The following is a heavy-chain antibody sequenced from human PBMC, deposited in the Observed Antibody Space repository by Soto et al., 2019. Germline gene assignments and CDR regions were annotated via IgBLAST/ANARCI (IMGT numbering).Heavy chain of an antibody. CDR3: AGHLRWYIDY. CDR2: IYYSGST. D-gene: IGHD4-17*01. Sequence: SETLSLTCTVSGGSISSSSYYWGWIRQPPGKGLEWIGSIYYSGSTYYNPSLKSRVTISVDTSKNQFSLKLSSVTAADTAVYYCAGHLRWYIDYWGQGTLVTVSS. V-gene: IGHV4-39*01. CDR1: GGSISSSSYY. J-gene: IGHJ4*02.